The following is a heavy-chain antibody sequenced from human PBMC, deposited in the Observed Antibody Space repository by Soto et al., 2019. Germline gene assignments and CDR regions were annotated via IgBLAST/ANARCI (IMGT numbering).Heavy chain of an antibody. V-gene: IGHV3-21*06. CDR2: ISSTTNYI. Sequence: PGGSLRLSCAASGFTLTRYSMNWVRQAPGKGLEWVSSISSTTNYIYYGDSMKGRFTISRDNAKNSLYLEMNSLRAGDTAVYYCTRESEDLTSNFDYWGQGTLVTVSS. CDR3: TRESEDLTSNFDY. CDR1: GFTLTRYS. J-gene: IGHJ4*02.